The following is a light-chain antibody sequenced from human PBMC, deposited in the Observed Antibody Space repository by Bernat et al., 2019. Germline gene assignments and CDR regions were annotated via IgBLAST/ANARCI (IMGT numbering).Light chain of an antibody. J-gene: IGKJ1*01. CDR3: QQTYATPRT. CDR2: TTS. CDR1: QDVSVY. V-gene: IGKV1-39*01. Sequence: DIQLTQSPSSLSASVGDRVTITCRASQDVSVYLNWYQQTPGKVPKLLIYTTSNLQSGAPSRSSGSRSGTEFTLTISSLHPEDFATYSCQQTYATPRTFGQGTKVEIK.